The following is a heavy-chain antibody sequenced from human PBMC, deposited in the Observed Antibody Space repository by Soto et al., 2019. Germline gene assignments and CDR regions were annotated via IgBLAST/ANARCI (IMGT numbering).Heavy chain of an antibody. D-gene: IGHD1-26*01. CDR1: RYTFTSYY. CDR2: INPHGGST. CDR3: ARSSGGNFGIIIEGTNWFAP. Sequence: QLVQSGGEVKQPGASVKVSCKAPRYTFTSYYINWLRQDPGQGLEWMGVINPHGGSTAYAQKFKGRVTLTRDTAASTVYMEVSSLTSEDTAMYYCARSSGGNFGIIIEGTNWFAPWGQGTLVTVSS. V-gene: IGHV1-46*01. J-gene: IGHJ5*02.